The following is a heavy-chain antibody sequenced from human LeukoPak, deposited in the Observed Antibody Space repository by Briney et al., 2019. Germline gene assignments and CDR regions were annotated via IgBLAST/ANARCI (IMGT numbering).Heavy chain of an antibody. Sequence: SETLSLTCTISGGSISSYHWSWIRQPPGKGLEWISYIYYSGSTNYNPSLKSRVTISVDTSKNQFSLKLSSVTAADTAVYYCAREGNYGDYVSFDYWGQGTLVTVSS. CDR1: GGSISSYH. J-gene: IGHJ4*02. CDR3: AREGNYGDYVSFDY. CDR2: IYYSGST. D-gene: IGHD4-17*01. V-gene: IGHV4-59*01.